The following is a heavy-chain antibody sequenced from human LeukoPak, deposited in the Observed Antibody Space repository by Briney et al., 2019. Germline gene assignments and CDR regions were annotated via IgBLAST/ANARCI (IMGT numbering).Heavy chain of an antibody. Sequence: SETLSLTCTVSGGSISSSSYYWGWIRQPPGKGLEWIGSIYYSGSTYYNPSLKSRVTISVDTSKNQFSLKLTSVTAADTAVYYCARDLGSSTPSGVWGRGTTVTVSS. D-gene: IGHD1-26*01. CDR1: GGSISSSSYY. CDR2: IYYSGST. CDR3: ARDLGSSTPSGV. V-gene: IGHV4-39*07. J-gene: IGHJ6*04.